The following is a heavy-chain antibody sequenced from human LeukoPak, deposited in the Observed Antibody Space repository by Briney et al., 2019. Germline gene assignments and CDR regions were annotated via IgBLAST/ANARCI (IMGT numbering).Heavy chain of an antibody. Sequence: GGSLRLSCAASGFTFNTYWMHWVRQAPGKGLVWVSRIKSDGSTRVYADSVKGRFTIPRDNSKNTLYLQMNSLRAEDTAVYYCAKRRRYSSGAYYYYGMDGWGEGTTVTVCS. D-gene: IGHD6-19*01. V-gene: IGHV3-74*01. CDR2: IKSDGSTR. J-gene: IGHJ6*04. CDR1: GFTFNTYW. CDR3: AKRRRYSSGAYYYYGMDG.